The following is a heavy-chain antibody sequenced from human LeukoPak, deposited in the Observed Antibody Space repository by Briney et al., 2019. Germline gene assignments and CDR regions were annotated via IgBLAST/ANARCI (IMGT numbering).Heavy chain of an antibody. CDR3: AKNRGHCVDGVCHNYYYMDV. CDR2: VSVSAGRT. D-gene: IGHD2-8*02. Sequence: GGSLRLSCAASGFTFSSFAMTWVRQAPGKGLEWVSPVSVSAGRTDYADSVKGRFTISRDNLKNTLYLQMNGLRAEDTAVYYCAKNRGHCVDGVCHNYYYMDVWGRGTTVTVSS. J-gene: IGHJ6*03. V-gene: IGHV3-23*01. CDR1: GFTFSSFA.